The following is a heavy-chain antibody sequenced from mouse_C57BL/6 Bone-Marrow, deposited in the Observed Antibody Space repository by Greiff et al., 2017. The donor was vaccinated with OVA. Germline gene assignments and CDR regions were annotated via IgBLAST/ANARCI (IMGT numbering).Heavy chain of an antibody. J-gene: IGHJ4*01. CDR3: ARGMVTTRDYYAMDY. Sequence: QVQLQQPGAELVKPGASVKLSCKASGYTFTSYCMHWVKQRPGRGIEWIGRIDPNSGGTKYNEKFKSKATLTVDKPSSTAYMQLSSLTSEDSAVYYCARGMVTTRDYYAMDYWGQGTSVTVSS. CDR1: GYTFTSYC. D-gene: IGHD2-2*01. CDR2: IDPNSGGT. V-gene: IGHV1-72*01.